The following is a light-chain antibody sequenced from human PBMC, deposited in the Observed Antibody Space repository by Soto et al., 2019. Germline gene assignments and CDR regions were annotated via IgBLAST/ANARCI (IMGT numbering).Light chain of an antibody. Sequence: LVLAQCRVSVSLSPGDVASLSNRASQSVSTYLDWYRQTPGHPPRLLIYDTSNRATGIPPRFSGSRSGTEFTLTISSLEPEDSAVYYCQQRHMWPITFGQGTRLEIK. CDR2: DTS. V-gene: IGKV3-11*01. CDR1: QSVSTY. J-gene: IGKJ5*01. CDR3: QQRHMWPIT.